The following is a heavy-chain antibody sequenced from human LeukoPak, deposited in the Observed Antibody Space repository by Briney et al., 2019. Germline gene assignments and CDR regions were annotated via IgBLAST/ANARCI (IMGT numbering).Heavy chain of an antibody. CDR1: GFTFRYYW. D-gene: IGHD2-21*02. Sequence: PGGSLRLSCAASGFTFRYYWMAWVRQAPGKGLEWVANIKQDASGKYYVDSVRGRFTITRDNAKNSVYLQMNSLRAEDTALYYCARDTGDNFDYGGRGTLVTVFS. V-gene: IGHV3-7*01. J-gene: IGHJ4*02. CDR3: ARDTGDNFDY. CDR2: IKQDASGK.